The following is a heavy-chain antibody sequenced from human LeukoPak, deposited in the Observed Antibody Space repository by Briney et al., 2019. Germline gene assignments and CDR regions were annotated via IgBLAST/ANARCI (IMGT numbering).Heavy chain of an antibody. Sequence: ASVKVSCKASGYTFTSYGISWVLQAPGQGLEWMGWISAYNGNTNYAQKLQGRVTMTTDTSTSTAYMELRSLRSDDTAVYYCARTWIQLWLRKNYYYMDVWGKGTTVTVSS. V-gene: IGHV1-18*01. CDR1: GYTFTSYG. D-gene: IGHD5-18*01. CDR2: ISAYNGNT. CDR3: ARTWIQLWLRKNYYYMDV. J-gene: IGHJ6*03.